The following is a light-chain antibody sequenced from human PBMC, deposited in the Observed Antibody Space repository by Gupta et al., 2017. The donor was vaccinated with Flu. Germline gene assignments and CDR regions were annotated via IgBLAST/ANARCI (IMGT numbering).Light chain of an antibody. CDR1: SSDVGGYNY. J-gene: IGLJ3*02. Sequence: QSALTQPRSVSGSPGRSVTISCTGTSSDVGGYNYVSWYQQHPGKAPKLMIYDVSKRPAGVPVRFSGSKSGNTASLTISGLQAEDEADYYCCSYAGSYTWVFGGGTKLTVL. CDR3: CSYAGSYTWV. CDR2: DVS. V-gene: IGLV2-11*01.